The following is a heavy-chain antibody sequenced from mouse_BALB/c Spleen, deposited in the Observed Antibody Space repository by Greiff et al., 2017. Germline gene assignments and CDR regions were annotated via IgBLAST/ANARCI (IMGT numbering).Heavy chain of an antibody. CDR2: IWSGGST. V-gene: IGHV2-2*02. Sequence: VKLMESGPGLVQPSQSLSITCTVSGFSLTSYGVHWVRQSPGKGLEWLGVIWSGGSTDYNAAFISRLSISKDNSKSQVFFKMNSLQANDTAIYYCARRGAYYGNYDAMDYWGQGTSVTVSS. J-gene: IGHJ4*01. CDR3: ARRGAYYGNYDAMDY. D-gene: IGHD2-10*01. CDR1: GFSLTSYG.